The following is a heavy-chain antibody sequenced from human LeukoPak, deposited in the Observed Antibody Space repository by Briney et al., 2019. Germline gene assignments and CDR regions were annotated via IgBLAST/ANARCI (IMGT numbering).Heavy chain of an antibody. J-gene: IGHJ4*02. D-gene: IGHD3-22*01. CDR3: ATPRSGYYYYFDY. V-gene: IGHV3-66*01. Sequence: EGSLRLSCAASGFTVSRNYMSWVRQAPGKGLEWVSVIYGAGSTYYADSVKGRFTISRDNSKNTLYLQMNSLRAEDTAVYYCATPRSGYYYYFDYWGQGTLVTVSS. CDR2: IYGAGST. CDR1: GFTVSRNY.